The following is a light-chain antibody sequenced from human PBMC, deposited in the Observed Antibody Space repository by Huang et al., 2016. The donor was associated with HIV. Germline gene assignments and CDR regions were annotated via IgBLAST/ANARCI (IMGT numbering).Light chain of an antibody. CDR3: QQYSNWPPWT. V-gene: IGKV3-15*01. Sequence: VVMTQSPATLSVSPGERATLSCRTGQSVSSNLAWYQQKSGQAPRLLIYDASTRATGIPARFSGSGSGTDFTLSIRSLQTEDFAVYCCQQYSNWPPWTFGQGTKVEI. J-gene: IGKJ1*01. CDR1: QSVSSN. CDR2: DAS.